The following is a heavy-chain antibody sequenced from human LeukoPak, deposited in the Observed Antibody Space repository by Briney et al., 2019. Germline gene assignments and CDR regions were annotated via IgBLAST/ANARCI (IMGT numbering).Heavy chain of an antibody. D-gene: IGHD6-13*01. V-gene: IGHV4-34*01. CDR3: ARRIAAAGMRWFDP. Sequence: SETLSLTCAVYGGSFSGYYWSWIRQPPGKGLEWIGEINHSGSTNYNPSLKSRVTISVDKSKNQFSLKLSSVTAADTAVYYCARRIAAAGMRWFDPWGQGTLVTVSS. CDR1: GGSFSGYY. J-gene: IGHJ5*02. CDR2: INHSGST.